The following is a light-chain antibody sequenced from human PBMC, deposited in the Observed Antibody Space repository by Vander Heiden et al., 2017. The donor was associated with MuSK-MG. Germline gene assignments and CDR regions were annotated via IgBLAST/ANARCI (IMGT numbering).Light chain of an antibody. CDR1: SSDVGSYKL. J-gene: IGLJ1*01. CDR3: CSYAGNRTYV. Sequence: QSALTQPASVSGSPGQSITISCTGTSSDVGSYKLVSWYQQHPGKAPKMMIYEVTERPSGLSNRFSGSKSGNTASLTISGLQAEDEADYYCCSYAGNRTYVFGTGTKVTVL. V-gene: IGLV2-23*02. CDR2: EVT.